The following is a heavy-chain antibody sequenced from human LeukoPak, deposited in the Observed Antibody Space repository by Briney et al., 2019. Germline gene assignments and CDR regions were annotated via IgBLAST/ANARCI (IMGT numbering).Heavy chain of an antibody. D-gene: IGHD6-6*01. V-gene: IGHV1-18*01. CDR2: ISTYNGNT. Sequence: ASVKVPCTASGYTFTNYHISWVRQASGQGLEWTGWISTYNGNTNYAPKFQGRVTMTTDTSTSTAYMELRSLRSDDTAVYYCARAWGEDIAARPYYFDYWGQGTLVTVSS. CDR3: ARAWGEDIAARPYYFDY. CDR1: GYTFTNYH. J-gene: IGHJ4*02.